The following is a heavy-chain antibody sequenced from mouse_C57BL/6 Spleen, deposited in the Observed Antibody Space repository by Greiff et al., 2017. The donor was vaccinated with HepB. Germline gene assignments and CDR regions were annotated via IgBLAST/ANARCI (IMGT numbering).Heavy chain of an antibody. D-gene: IGHD2-4*01. J-gene: IGHJ1*03. CDR3: ARDAFYYDYPYWYFDV. Sequence: EVHLVESEGGLVQPGSSMKLSCTASGFTFSDYYMAWVRQVPEKGLEWVANINYDGSSTYYLDSLKSRFIISRDNAKNILYLQMSSLKSEDTATYYCARDAFYYDYPYWYFDVWGTGTTVTVSS. CDR2: INYDGSST. V-gene: IGHV5-16*01. CDR1: GFTFSDYY.